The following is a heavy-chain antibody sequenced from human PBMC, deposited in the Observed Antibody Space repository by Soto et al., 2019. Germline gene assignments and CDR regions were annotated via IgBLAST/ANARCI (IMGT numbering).Heavy chain of an antibody. Sequence: QAQLVQSGAEVKKPGASVNVSCKASGYTFSSYGITWVRLAPGEGLEWMGWISVYNGNINYARKFQGRLTVTTDTATSTAYMELRSLRSDDTAVYYGARDLRRGDTYGEACDIWGKGTMVTVSS. CDR2: ISVYNGNI. CDR3: ARDLRRGDTYGEACDI. V-gene: IGHV1-18*01. CDR1: GYTFSSYG. D-gene: IGHD5-18*01. J-gene: IGHJ3*02.